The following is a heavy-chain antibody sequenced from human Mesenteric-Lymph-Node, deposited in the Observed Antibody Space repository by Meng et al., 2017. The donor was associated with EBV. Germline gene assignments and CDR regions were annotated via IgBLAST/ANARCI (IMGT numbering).Heavy chain of an antibody. Sequence: VQLQESGPGLVKPSETLSLKCTVSGDSVSSDNYYWSWIRQPPGKGLEWIGYIHYSGSTNYNPSLKSRVTISVDSSKNQFSLKLSSVTAADTAVYYCARGEKGPIDYWGQGTLVTVSS. CDR3: ARGEKGPIDY. V-gene: IGHV4-61*01. CDR2: IHYSGST. CDR1: GDSVSSDNYY. J-gene: IGHJ4*02.